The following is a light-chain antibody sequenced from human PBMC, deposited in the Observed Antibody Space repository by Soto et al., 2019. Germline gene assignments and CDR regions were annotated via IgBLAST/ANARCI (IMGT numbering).Light chain of an antibody. J-gene: IGLJ1*01. V-gene: IGLV1-47*02. Sequence: QSVLTQSPSASGTPGQRLTISCSGSSLNLGSNSVFWYQHLPGAAPKLLISTNSQRPSGVPDRFSGSKSGTSASLDIRGLRSEDEADYSCASWDDALSGYVFVSGTKVTVL. CDR2: TNS. CDR3: ASWDDALSGYV. CDR1: SLNLGSNS.